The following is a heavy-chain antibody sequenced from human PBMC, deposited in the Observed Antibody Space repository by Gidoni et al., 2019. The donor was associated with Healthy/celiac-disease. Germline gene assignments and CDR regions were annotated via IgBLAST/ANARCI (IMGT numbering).Heavy chain of an antibody. J-gene: IGHJ5*02. CDR1: GGSISSYY. D-gene: IGHD6-13*01. CDR2: IYYRGST. Sequence: QVQLQESGTGLVKPSETLSLTCTVPGGSISSYYWSWIRQPPGKGLEWSGYIYYRGSTNYHPSLKRRVTISVDTSKNQFSLKLSSVTAAGTAVYYCARHDSSSWSWGFDPWGQGTLVTVSS. V-gene: IGHV4-59*08. CDR3: ARHDSSSWSWGFDP.